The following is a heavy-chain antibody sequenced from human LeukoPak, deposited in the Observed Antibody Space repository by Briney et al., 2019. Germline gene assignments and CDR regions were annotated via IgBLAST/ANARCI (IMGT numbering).Heavy chain of an antibody. V-gene: IGHV3-49*04. D-gene: IGHD6-13*01. CDR2: IRSKAFGGTT. J-gene: IGHJ6*02. Sequence: PGRSLRLSCTASGFTYGEYAMSWVRQAAGKGLEGVGFIRSKAFGGTTEYAASVKGRFTISRDDSKSIAYLQMNSLKTEDAAVYYCTRDSLIAAADTYYYYGMDVWGQGTMVTVSS. CDR1: GFTYGEYA. CDR3: TRDSLIAAADTYYYYGMDV.